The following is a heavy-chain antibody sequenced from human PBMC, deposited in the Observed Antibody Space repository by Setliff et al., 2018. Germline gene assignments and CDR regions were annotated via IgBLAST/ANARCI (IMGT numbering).Heavy chain of an antibody. D-gene: IGHD5-18*01. V-gene: IGHV4-34*01. CDR2: INHSGST. CDR3: ARMGRGYSYGYILYYLDY. CDR1: GGSFSGYY. J-gene: IGHJ4*02. Sequence: PSETLSLTCAVYGGSFSGYYWSWIRQPPGKGLEWIGEINHSGSTNYNPSLKSRVTISVDTSKNQFSLKLSSVTAADTAVYYCARMGRGYSYGYILYYLDYWGQGTLVTVSS.